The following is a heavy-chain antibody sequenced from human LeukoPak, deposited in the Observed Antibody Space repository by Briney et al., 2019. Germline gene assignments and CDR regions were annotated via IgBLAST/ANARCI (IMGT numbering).Heavy chain of an antibody. CDR3: AAAPQTYYYDSGDYYSDY. CDR1: GGTFSSYA. CDR2: IIPIFGTA. J-gene: IGHJ4*02. D-gene: IGHD3-22*01. V-gene: IGHV1-69*06. Sequence: SVKVSCKASGGTFSSYAISWVRQAPGQGLEWMGGIIPIFGTANYAQKFQGRVTMTEDTSIDTAYMDLSQLGSEDTAVYYCAAAPQTYYYDSGDYYSDYWGQGTLVTVSS.